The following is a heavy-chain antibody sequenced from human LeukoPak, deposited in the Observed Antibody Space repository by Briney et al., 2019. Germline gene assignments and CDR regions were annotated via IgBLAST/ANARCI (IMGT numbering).Heavy chain of an antibody. D-gene: IGHD3-3*01. CDR2: ISGSGGST. J-gene: IGHJ6*03. CDR1: GFTFSNYW. CDR3: AKDTHYDFWSGYIDYYYYMDV. Sequence: GGSLRLSCAASGFTFSNYWMHWVRQAPGKGLEWVSAISGSGGSTYYADSVKGRFTISRDNSKNTLYLQMNSLRAEDTAVYYCAKDTHYDFWSGYIDYYYYMDVWGKGTTVTVSS. V-gene: IGHV3-23*01.